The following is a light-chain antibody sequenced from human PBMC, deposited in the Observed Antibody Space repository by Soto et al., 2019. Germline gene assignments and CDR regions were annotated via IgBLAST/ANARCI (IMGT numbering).Light chain of an antibody. CDR2: EVS. CDR3: SSYSRTSVYV. Sequence: QSALTQPSSVSGSPGQSITIFCTGTSXDVGGYNYVSWYQRHPGKAPKLMIFEVSSRPSGVSNRFSGSKSGNTASLTISGLQVEDEADYFCSSYSRTSVYVFGRGTKVSVL. CDR1: SXDVGGYNY. J-gene: IGLJ1*01. V-gene: IGLV2-14*01.